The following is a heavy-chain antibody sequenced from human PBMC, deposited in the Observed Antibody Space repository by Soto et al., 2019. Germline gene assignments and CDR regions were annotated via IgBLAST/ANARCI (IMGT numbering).Heavy chain of an antibody. CDR3: ARGYCTATICDPWFDP. D-gene: IGHD2-8*02. CDR2: IYPGDSDT. CDR1: GYAFSSYW. V-gene: IGHV5-51*01. Sequence: GESLKISCQGSGYAFSSYWIAWVRQMPGKGLEWMGIIYPGDSDTRYSPSFQGQVTISVDKSITTAYLQWSSLRASDTAMYYCARGYCTATICDPWFDPWGQGTLVTVSS. J-gene: IGHJ5*02.